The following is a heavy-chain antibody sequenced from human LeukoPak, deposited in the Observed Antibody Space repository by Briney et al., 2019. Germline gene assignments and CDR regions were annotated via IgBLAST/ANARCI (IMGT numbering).Heavy chain of an antibody. CDR3: ARGSGSRLSWFDP. V-gene: IGHV4-30-4*01. D-gene: IGHD2-2*01. CDR1: GGSISSGDYY. CDR2: IYYNGST. J-gene: IGHJ5*02. Sequence: SQTLSLTCTVSGGSISSGDYYWSWIRQPPGKGLEWIGYIYYNGSTYYNPSLKSRVTISVDTSKNQFSLKLSSVTAADTAVYYCARGSGSRLSWFDPWGQGTLVTVSS.